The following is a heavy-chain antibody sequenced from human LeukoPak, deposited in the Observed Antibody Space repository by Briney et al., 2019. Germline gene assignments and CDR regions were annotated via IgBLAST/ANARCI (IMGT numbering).Heavy chain of an antibody. CDR2: ITSSSSYM. D-gene: IGHD5-12*01. Sequence: PGGSLRLSCAASGFTFSSYSMNWVRQAPGKGLEWVSSITSSSSYMSYADSVKGRFTISRDNAKNSLYLQMNSPRAEDTALYYCARASIKWLRSPFDSWGQGTLVTVSS. J-gene: IGHJ4*02. V-gene: IGHV3-21*01. CDR3: ARASIKWLRSPFDS. CDR1: GFTFSSYS.